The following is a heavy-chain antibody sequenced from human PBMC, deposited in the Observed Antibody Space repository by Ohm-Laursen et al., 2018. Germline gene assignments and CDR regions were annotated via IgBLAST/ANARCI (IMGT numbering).Heavy chain of an antibody. D-gene: IGHD3-9*01. CDR3: ARDIDWVAFDY. V-gene: IGHV3-23*01. Sequence: SLRLSCTAAGFTFSGHAIHWVRQAPGKGLEWVSGISGSGDTTYYADSVKGRFTISRDNSRNTLDLQMNSLRVEDTALYYCARDIDWVAFDYWGQGTLVTVPS. CDR2: ISGSGDTT. CDR1: GFTFSGHA. J-gene: IGHJ4*02.